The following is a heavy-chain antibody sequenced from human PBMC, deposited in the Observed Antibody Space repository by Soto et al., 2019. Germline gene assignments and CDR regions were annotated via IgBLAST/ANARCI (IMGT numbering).Heavy chain of an antibody. D-gene: IGHD3-16*02. CDR2: IGDSDRYT. J-gene: IGHJ6*02. CDR1: GLTFSTYG. CDR3: AGALDLPPYYYFYGMDV. Sequence: EVQLLESGGDLVQPGGSLRLSCAASGLTFSTYGMTWVRQAPGKGLEWVSAIGDSDRYTYYADPVKGRFTISRDNSKDTLYLQMTRLRAEDTAVYYCAGALDLPPYYYFYGMDVWGQGTTVTVSS. V-gene: IGHV3-23*01.